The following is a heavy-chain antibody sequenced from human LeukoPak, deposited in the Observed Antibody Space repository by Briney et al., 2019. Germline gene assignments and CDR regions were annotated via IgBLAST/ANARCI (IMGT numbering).Heavy chain of an antibody. V-gene: IGHV3-7*03. Sequence: GGSLRLSCAASGFTFSSYWMSWVRQAPGKGLEWVANIKQDGSEKYYVDSVKGRFTISRDNAKNSLYLQVNSLRAEDTAVYYCAREGGYSYGLPFDYWGQGTLVTVSS. CDR2: IKQDGSEK. CDR1: GFTFSSYW. CDR3: AREGGYSYGLPFDY. J-gene: IGHJ4*02. D-gene: IGHD5-18*01.